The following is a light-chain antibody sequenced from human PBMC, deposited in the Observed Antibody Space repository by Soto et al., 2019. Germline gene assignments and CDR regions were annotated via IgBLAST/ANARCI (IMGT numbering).Light chain of an antibody. Sequence: QSVLTRPASVSVSPGQSITISCTGTSSDLGSYNLVSWYQHHPGKAPKLIIYEATKRPSGISSRFSGSKSGYTASLTISGLQAEDEAFYSCFSYAGRDTLVVSGGGTQLTVL. CDR1: SSDLGSYNL. J-gene: IGLJ2*01. V-gene: IGLV2-23*01. CDR3: FSYAGRDTLVV. CDR2: EAT.